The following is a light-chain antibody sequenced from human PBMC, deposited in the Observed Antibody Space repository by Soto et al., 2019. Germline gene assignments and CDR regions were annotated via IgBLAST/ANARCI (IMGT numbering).Light chain of an antibody. CDR1: QSLVYSDGKIY. CDR2: QLS. Sequence: DVGVTQSPLSVPVTLGQPASISCRSRQSLVYSDGKIYLNCIKQRPGPSQRRLIYQLSNRDSGDPDRFRCIESGTDFTVKISRVEAEDVGVYYSTPTILWPPITVDEGTLLEIK. CDR3: TPTILWPPIT. J-gene: IGKJ5*01. V-gene: IGKV2-30*01.